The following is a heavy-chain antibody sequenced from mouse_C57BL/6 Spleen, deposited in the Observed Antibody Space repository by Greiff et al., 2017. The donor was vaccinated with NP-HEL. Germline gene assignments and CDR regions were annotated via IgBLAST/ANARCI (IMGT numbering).Heavy chain of an antibody. CDR2: ISSGGSYT. Sequence: EVQLVESGGDLVKPGGSLKLSCAASGFTFSSYGMSWVRQTPDKRLEWVATISSGGSYTYYPDSVKGRFTISRDNAKNTLYLQMSSLKSEDTAMYYCARQRGITTVVDYYAMDYWGQGTSVTVSS. V-gene: IGHV5-6*01. CDR3: ARQRGITTVVDYYAMDY. CDR1: GFTFSSYG. D-gene: IGHD1-1*01. J-gene: IGHJ4*01.